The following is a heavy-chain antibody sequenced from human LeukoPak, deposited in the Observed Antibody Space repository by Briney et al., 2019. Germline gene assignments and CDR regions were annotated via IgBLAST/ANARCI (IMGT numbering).Heavy chain of an antibody. CDR2: TYQRSKWYN. D-gene: IGHD6-19*01. J-gene: IGHJ4*02. V-gene: IGHV6-1*01. CDR1: GDSVSSNSAA. CDR3: ARSPSPYSSGWYFDY. Sequence: SQTLSLTCAISGDSVSSNSAAWNWIRQSPSRGLEWLGRTYQRSKWYNDYAVSVKSRITINPDISKNQFSLQLNSVTPEDTAVYYCARSPSPYSSGWYFDYWGQGTLVTVSP.